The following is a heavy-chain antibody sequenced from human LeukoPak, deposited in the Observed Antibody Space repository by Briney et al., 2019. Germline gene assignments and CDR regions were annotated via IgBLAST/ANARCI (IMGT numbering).Heavy chain of an antibody. J-gene: IGHJ4*02. CDR1: GGSISSSSYY. Sequence: PSETLSLTCTVSGGSISSSSYYWGWIRQPPGKGLEWIGSIYYSGSTYYNPSLKSRATISVDTSKNQFSLKLSSVTAADTAVYYCASWYSSELFPDYWGQGTLVTVSS. CDR2: IYYSGST. CDR3: ASWYSSELFPDY. D-gene: IGHD6-19*01. V-gene: IGHV4-39*01.